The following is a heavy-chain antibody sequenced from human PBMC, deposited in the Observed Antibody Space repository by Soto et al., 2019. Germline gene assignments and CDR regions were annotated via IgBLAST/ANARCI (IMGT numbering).Heavy chain of an antibody. V-gene: IGHV3-30-3*01. CDR3: ARDGPIEAAGNNWFDP. D-gene: IGHD6-13*01. CDR2: ISDDGDNR. CDR1: GFTFSTYT. Sequence: QVQLVESGGDVVQPGRSLRLSCTASGFTFSTYTMHWVRQSPGKGLEWLAFISDDGDNRYYAESVRGRFTISRDNSKNTLYLQMDSLSPEDTAVYYCARDGPIEAAGNNWFDPWGQGTLVTVSS. J-gene: IGHJ5*02.